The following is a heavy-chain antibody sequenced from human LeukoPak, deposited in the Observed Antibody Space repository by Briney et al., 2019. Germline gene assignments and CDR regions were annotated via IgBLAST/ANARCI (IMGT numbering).Heavy chain of an antibody. D-gene: IGHD1-1*01. Sequence: SVTVSCKASGGTFSSYAISWVRLAPAPGLEWMGVIIPIFGTANYAQKFQGRVTITTDESTSTAYMELSSLRSEDTAVYYCARHLRDNWNDDYWGQGTLVTVSS. CDR1: GGTFSSYA. CDR3: ARHLRDNWNDDY. V-gene: IGHV1-69*05. CDR2: IIPIFGTA. J-gene: IGHJ4*02.